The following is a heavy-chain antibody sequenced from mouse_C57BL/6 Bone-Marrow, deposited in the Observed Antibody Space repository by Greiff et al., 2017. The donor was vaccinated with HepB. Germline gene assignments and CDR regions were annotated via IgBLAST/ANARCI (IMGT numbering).Heavy chain of an antibody. D-gene: IGHD2-4*01. Sequence: QVQLQQPGAELVRPGTSVKLSCKASGYTFTSYWMHWVKQRPGQGLEWIGVIDPSDSYTNYNQKFKGKATLTVDTSSSTAYMQLSSLTSEDSAVYYCASHDYDGTGDYWGQGTSVTVSS. CDR2: IDPSDSYT. J-gene: IGHJ4*01. V-gene: IGHV1-59*01. CDR1: GYTFTSYW. CDR3: ASHDYDGTGDY.